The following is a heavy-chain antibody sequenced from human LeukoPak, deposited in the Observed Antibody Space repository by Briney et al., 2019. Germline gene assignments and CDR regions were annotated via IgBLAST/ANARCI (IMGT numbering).Heavy chain of an antibody. J-gene: IGHJ6*03. D-gene: IGHD1-1*01. CDR2: ISGTGDST. CDR3: AKGANWNFYMDV. V-gene: IGHV3-23*01. CDR1: GFTFTSYA. Sequence: GGSLRLSCAASGFTFTSYAMSRVRQAPGKGLEWVSAISGTGDSTYYADSVKGRFTISRDNSKNTLYLQMSSLRGEDTPVYYCAKGANWNFYMDVWGKGTTVTVSS.